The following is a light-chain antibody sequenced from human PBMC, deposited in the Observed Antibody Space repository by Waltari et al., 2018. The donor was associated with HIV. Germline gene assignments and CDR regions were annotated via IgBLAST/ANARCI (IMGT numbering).Light chain of an antibody. V-gene: IGLV2-14*01. CDR1: GPDIGFSHS. CDR3: SSPTNVDTVI. J-gene: IGLJ2*01. CDR2: GVY. Sequence: QSALTPPASVSASPGQSITISCAGTGPDIGFSHSVSWYKHHPTKAPHLIIYGVYSRTSPIPLRFSGSKSGNPAYLIISGLQAEDEADYYCSSPTNVDTVIFGGGTNLAVL.